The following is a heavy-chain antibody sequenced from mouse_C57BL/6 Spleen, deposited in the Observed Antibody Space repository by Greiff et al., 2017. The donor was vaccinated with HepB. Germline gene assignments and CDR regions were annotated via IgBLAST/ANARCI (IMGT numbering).Heavy chain of an antibody. Sequence: EVKLVESGGDLVKPGGSLKLSCAASGFTFSSYGMSWVRQTPDKRLEWVATISSGGSYTYYPDSVKGRFTISRDNAKNTLYLQMSSLKSEDTAMYYCARPTAQATFDYWGQGTTLTVSS. D-gene: IGHD3-2*02. CDR2: ISSGGSYT. CDR3: ARPTAQATFDY. CDR1: GFTFSSYG. V-gene: IGHV5-6*01. J-gene: IGHJ2*01.